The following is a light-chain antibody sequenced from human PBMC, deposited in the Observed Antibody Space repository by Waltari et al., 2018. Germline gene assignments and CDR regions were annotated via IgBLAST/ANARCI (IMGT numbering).Light chain of an antibody. V-gene: IGLV2-11*01. Sequence: QSVLTQPRSVSGSPGQSVAISCPGPSSDVGAYDYVSWYQQYPGKAPKVMIYGVYKRPSGVPVRFSGSKSGNTASLTISGLQAEDEADYYCCSYANAKWVFGGGTRLTVL. J-gene: IGLJ3*02. CDR2: GVY. CDR3: CSYANAKWV. CDR1: SSDVGAYDY.